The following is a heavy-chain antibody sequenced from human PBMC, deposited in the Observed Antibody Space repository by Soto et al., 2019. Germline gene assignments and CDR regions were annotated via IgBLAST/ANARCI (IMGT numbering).Heavy chain of an antibody. J-gene: IGHJ4*02. V-gene: IGHV3-15*07. CDR2: IKSKTHGGTT. CDR3: VYGDSQFFDY. D-gene: IGHD4-17*01. Sequence: GGSLRLSCAASGFTFSNAWMNWVRQAPGKGLEWVGLIKSKTHGGTTDYAAPVKGRFTISRDDSKNTVFLQMSSLKTEDTAMYYCVYGDSQFFDYWGQGTLVTVSS. CDR1: GFTFSNAW.